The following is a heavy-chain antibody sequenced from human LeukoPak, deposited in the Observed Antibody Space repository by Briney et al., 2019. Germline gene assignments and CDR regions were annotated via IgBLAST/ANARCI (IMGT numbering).Heavy chain of an antibody. Sequence: GGSLRLSCAASGFTFSSYGMHWVRQAPGQGLEWMGWINPNSGGTNYAQKFQGWVTMTRDTSISTAYMELSRLRSDDTAVYYCARATPLDSGSYYYYGMDVWGQGTTVTVSS. J-gene: IGHJ6*02. D-gene: IGHD1-26*01. CDR3: ARATPLDSGSYYYYGMDV. CDR2: INPNSGGT. CDR1: GFTFSSYG. V-gene: IGHV1-2*04.